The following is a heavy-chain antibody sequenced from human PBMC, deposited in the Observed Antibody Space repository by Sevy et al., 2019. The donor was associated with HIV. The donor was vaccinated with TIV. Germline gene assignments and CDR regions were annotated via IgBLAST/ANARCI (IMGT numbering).Heavy chain of an antibody. CDR2: VYYTGKT. J-gene: IGHJ6*03. V-gene: IGHV4-59*01. CDR3: ARGGAGRQFDYYYYMDV. CDR1: GGSITRYY. D-gene: IGHD6-6*01. Sequence: SETLSLTCNVSGGSITRYYWNWIRQTPGKGPEWIAFVYYTGKTNYNPSLKSRATVSLDTSKSQFSLKLSSVTAADTAVYYCARGGAGRQFDYYYYMDVWGKGTTVTVSS.